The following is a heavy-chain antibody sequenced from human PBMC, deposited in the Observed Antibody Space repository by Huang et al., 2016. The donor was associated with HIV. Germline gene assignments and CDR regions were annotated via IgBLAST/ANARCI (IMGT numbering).Heavy chain of an antibody. Sequence: QVQLVQSGAEVKKPGSSVRVSCKASGGSFRNFAIGWVRQAPGQGLEWMGRIIPTLGTANYARNFQNRGTITADESTNTAYMDLSSLRSEDTAVYYCATVEYYDASGPQRGYFDNWGQGTVVTVSS. CDR3: ATVEYYDASGPQRGYFDN. J-gene: IGHJ4*02. CDR1: GGSFRNFA. CDR2: IIPTLGTA. V-gene: IGHV1-69*11. D-gene: IGHD3-22*01.